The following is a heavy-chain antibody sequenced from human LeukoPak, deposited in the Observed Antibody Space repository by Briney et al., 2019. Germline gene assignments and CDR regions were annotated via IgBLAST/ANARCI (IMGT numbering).Heavy chain of an antibody. CDR2: IWSDGSNK. CDR1: GITFSTSG. D-gene: IGHD4-17*01. V-gene: IGHV3-33*01. Sequence: GGSLRLSCAASGITFSTSGMHWVRQAPGKGLEWVAFIWSDGSNKYHADSVKGRFTISRDNSKDTLYLQMNSLRAEDTAVYYCARDKGTTCIDNRGQGALVTVSS. CDR3: ARDKGTTCIDN. J-gene: IGHJ4*02.